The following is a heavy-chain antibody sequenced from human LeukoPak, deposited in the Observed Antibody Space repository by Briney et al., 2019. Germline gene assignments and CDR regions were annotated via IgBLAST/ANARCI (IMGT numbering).Heavy chain of an antibody. D-gene: IGHD3-22*01. CDR3: ARAYYYDSSGPKPPDY. CDR1: GFTFSSYS. Sequence: PGGSLRLSCAASGFTFSSYSMNWVRQAPGKGLEWVSYISSSSSTIYYADSVKGRFTISRDNAKNSLYLQMNSLRAEDTALYYCARAYYYDSSGPKPPDYWGQGTLVTVSS. V-gene: IGHV3-48*01. J-gene: IGHJ4*02. CDR2: ISSSSSTI.